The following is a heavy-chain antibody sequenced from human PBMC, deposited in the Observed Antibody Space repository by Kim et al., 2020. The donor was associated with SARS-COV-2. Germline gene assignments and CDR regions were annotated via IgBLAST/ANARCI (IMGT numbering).Heavy chain of an antibody. Sequence: GGSLRLSCTASGFTFGDYAMSWFRQAPGKGLEWVGFIRSKAYGGTTEYAASVKGRFTISRDDSKSIAYLQMNSLKTEDTAVYYCTREGENTAMVDPYFDYWGQGTLVTVSS. V-gene: IGHV3-49*03. CDR3: TREGENTAMVDPYFDY. D-gene: IGHD5-18*01. CDR2: IRSKAYGGTT. J-gene: IGHJ4*02. CDR1: GFTFGDYA.